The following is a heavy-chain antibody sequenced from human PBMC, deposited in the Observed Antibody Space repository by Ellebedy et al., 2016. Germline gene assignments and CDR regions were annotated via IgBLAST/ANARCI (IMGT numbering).Heavy chain of an antibody. J-gene: IGHJ6*03. CDR3: ARSSDLEWTVDYSYYYMDV. V-gene: IGHV4-34*01. Sequence: SETLSLXXAVYGGSFSGYYWSWIRQPPGKGLEWIGEINHSGSTNYNPSLKSRLTISVDTSKNQFSLKLSSVTAADTAVYYCARSSDLEWTVDYSYYYMDVWGKGTTVTVSS. CDR2: INHSGST. CDR1: GGSFSGYY. D-gene: IGHD3-3*01.